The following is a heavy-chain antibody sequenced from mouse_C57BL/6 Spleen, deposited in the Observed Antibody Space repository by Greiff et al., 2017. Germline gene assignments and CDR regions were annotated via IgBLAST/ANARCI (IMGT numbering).Heavy chain of an antibody. D-gene: IGHD2-5*01. J-gene: IGHJ4*01. CDR2: IDPSDSYT. CDR3: ARKRLSNYWDAMDY. Sequence: QVQLQQPGAELVKPGASVKLSCKASGYTFTSYWMQWVKQRPGQGLEWIGEIDPSDSYTNYNQKFKGKATLTVDTSSSTAYMQLSSLPSEDSAVYYCARKRLSNYWDAMDYWGQGTSVTVSS. V-gene: IGHV1-50*01. CDR1: GYTFTSYW.